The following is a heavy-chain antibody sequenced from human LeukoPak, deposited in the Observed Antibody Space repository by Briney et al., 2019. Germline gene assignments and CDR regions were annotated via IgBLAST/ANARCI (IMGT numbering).Heavy chain of an antibody. CDR2: IYYSGST. CDR1: GGSISSSGYY. Sequence: SETLSLTCTVSGGSISSSGYYWGWIRQPPGKGLEWIGSIYYSGSTYYNPSLKSRVTISVDTSKNQFSLKLSSVTAADTAVYYCASAFDCSGGSCYDPWGQGTLVTVSS. J-gene: IGHJ5*02. D-gene: IGHD2-15*01. CDR3: ASAFDCSGGSCYDP. V-gene: IGHV4-39*01.